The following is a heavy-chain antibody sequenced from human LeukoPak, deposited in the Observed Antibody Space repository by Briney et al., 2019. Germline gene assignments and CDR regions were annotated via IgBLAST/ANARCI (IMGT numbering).Heavy chain of an antibody. CDR3: AREYYYDSSGYPLDY. J-gene: IGHJ4*02. CDR2: INWNGGST. Sequence: PGGSLRLSCAASGFTFDDYGMSWVRQAPGKGLEWVSGINWNGGSTGYADSVKGRFTISRDNAKNSLYLQMNSLRAEDTALYYCAREYYYDSSGYPLDYWGQGTLVIVSS. CDR1: GFTFDDYG. D-gene: IGHD3-22*01. V-gene: IGHV3-20*04.